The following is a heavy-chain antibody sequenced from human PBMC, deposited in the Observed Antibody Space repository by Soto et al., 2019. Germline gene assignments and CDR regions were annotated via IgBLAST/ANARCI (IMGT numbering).Heavy chain of an antibody. J-gene: IGHJ6*02. CDR3: ARDLGGEAYSSSWYYYYGMDV. CDR1: GFTFSSYE. Sequence: HPGGSLRLSCAASGFTFSSYEMNWVRQAPGKGLEWVSYISSSGSTIYYADSVKGRFTISRDNAKNSLYLQMNSLRAEDTAVYYCARDLGGEAYSSSWYYYYGMDVWGQGTTVTVSS. V-gene: IGHV3-48*03. D-gene: IGHD6-13*01. CDR2: ISSSGSTI.